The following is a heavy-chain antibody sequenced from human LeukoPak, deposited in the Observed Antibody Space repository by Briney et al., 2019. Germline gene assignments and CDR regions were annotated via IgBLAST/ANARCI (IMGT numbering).Heavy chain of an antibody. CDR1: GFTFSSYA. J-gene: IGHJ6*03. Sequence: QPGGSLRLSCAASGFTFSSYAMSWVRQAPGKGLEWVSAISGSGGSTYYADSVKGRFTISRDNSKNTLYLQMNSLRAEDTAVYYCAKMKGPGLYYHYSMDVWGKGTTVIVSS. CDR2: ISGSGGST. V-gene: IGHV3-23*01. CDR3: AKMKGPGLYYHYSMDV.